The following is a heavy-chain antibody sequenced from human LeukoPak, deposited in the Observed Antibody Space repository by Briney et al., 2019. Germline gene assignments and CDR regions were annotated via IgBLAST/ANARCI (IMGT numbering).Heavy chain of an antibody. Sequence: ASMKVSCKASGYTFTGYYMHWVRQAPGQGLEWMGWINPNSGGTNYAQKFQGRVTMTRDTSISTAYMELSRLRSDDTAVYYCARVGEQWLVRYYFDYWGQGTLVTVSS. CDR2: INPNSGGT. V-gene: IGHV1-2*02. CDR1: GYTFTGYY. D-gene: IGHD6-19*01. CDR3: ARVGEQWLVRYYFDY. J-gene: IGHJ4*02.